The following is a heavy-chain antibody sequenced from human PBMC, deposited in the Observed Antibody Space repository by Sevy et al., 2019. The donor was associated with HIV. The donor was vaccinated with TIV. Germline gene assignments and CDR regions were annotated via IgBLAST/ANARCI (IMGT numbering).Heavy chain of an antibody. D-gene: IGHD3-10*01. J-gene: IGHJ4*02. V-gene: IGHV1-2*02. CDR3: ARAFDYGSGSYYGDY. CDR1: GYTFTGYY. CDR2: INPNSGGT. Sequence: ASVKVSCKASGYTFTGYYMHWVRQAPGQGLEWMGWINPNSGGTNYAQKFQGRVTMTRDTSISTAYMELGRLRSDDTAVYYCARAFDYGSGSYYGDYWGQGTLVTVSS.